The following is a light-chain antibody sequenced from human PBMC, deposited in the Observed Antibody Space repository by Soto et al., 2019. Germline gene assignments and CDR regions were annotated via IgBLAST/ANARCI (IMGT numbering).Light chain of an antibody. V-gene: IGKV3-20*01. CDR3: QHCGNSLT. CDR1: QSVSSSH. J-gene: IGKJ4*01. Sequence: DIVLTQSPGTLSLSPGESVTLSCRASQSVSSSHLAWYQQKPGQAPRLFIYGASRRATGIPDRFSGSGSGTDFTLSISRLQPEEFAVYSCQHCGNSLTFGGGTKVEIK. CDR2: GAS.